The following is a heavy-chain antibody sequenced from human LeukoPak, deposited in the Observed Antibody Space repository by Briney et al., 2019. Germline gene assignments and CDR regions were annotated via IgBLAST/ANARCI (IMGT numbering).Heavy chain of an antibody. CDR3: ARTIIESGGGRYFDY. V-gene: IGHV4-59*01. Sequence: SETLSLTCTVSGGSISSYYWSWIRQPPGKGLEWIGYIYHSGSTNYNPSLTSRITISVDTPKNQFSLKLSSVTAADTAVYYCARTIIESGGGRYFDYWGQGTLVTVSS. D-gene: IGHD2-15*01. J-gene: IGHJ4*02. CDR2: IYHSGST. CDR1: GGSISSYY.